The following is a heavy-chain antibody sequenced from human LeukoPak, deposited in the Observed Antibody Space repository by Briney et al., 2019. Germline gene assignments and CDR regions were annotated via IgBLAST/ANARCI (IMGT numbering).Heavy chain of an antibody. CDR3: AKENIAARPDYYYYYGMDV. J-gene: IGHJ6*02. CDR2: ISYDGSNK. CDR1: GFTFSSYG. V-gene: IGHV3-30*18. Sequence: GRSLRLSCAASGFTFSSYGMHWVRQAPGKGLEWVAVISYDGSNKYYADSVKGRFTISRDNSKNTLYLQMNSLRAEDTAVYYCAKENIAARPDYYYYYGMDVWAKGPRSPSP. D-gene: IGHD6-6*01.